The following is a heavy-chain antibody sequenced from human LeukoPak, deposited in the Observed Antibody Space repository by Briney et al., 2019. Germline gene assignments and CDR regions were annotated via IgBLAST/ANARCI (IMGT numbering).Heavy chain of an antibody. Sequence: PSETLSLTCTVSGGSISSSSYYWGWIRQPPGKGPEWIGSIYYSGSTYYNPSLKSRVTISVDTSKNQFSLKLSSVTAADTAVYYCARRGTYYYDSSGYYYVWGQGTLVTVSS. CDR3: ARRGTYYYDSSGYYYV. CDR2: IYYSGST. J-gene: IGHJ4*02. V-gene: IGHV4-39*01. CDR1: GGSISSSSYY. D-gene: IGHD3-22*01.